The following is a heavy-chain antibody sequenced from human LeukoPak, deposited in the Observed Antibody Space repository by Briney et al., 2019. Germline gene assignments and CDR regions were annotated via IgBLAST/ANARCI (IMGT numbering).Heavy chain of an antibody. CDR3: ARDQSRILRYFDWLMDY. V-gene: IGHV1-18*01. Sequence: ASVKVSCKASGYTFTSYGISWVRQAPGQGLEWMGWISAYNGNTNYAQKLQGRVTMTTDTSTSTAYMELRSLRSDDTAVYYCARDQSRILRYFDWLMDYWGQGTLVTVSS. D-gene: IGHD3-9*01. CDR2: ISAYNGNT. J-gene: IGHJ4*02. CDR1: GYTFTSYG.